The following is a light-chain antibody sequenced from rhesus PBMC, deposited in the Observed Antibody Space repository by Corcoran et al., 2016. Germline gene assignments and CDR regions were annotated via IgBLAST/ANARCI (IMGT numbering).Light chain of an antibody. CDR1: QTISSY. J-gene: IGKJ3*01. CDR3: QQHNSHPFT. V-gene: IGKV1-44*01. Sequence: DIQMTQSPSSLSASVGDRVTITCRASQTISSYLAWYQQTPGKVPKLLIYAASSLERGSPSWFSGTGSGTEFTLTISSLQAEDFATYYGQQHNSHPFTFGPGTKLDIK. CDR2: AAS.